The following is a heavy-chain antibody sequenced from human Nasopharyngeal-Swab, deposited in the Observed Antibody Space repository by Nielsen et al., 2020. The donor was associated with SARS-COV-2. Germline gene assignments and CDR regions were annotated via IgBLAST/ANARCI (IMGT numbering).Heavy chain of an antibody. CDR1: GVSFSPYH. V-gene: IGHV4-59*01. CDR3: ARDLLWFGEFGYFDV. D-gene: IGHD3-10*01. Sequence: SETLSLTCAVSGVSFSPYHWSWIRQAPGKGLEWIGIIYSAGNTNYNESFRGRATISIDTSRGQFSLRLTSVTAADSAVYYCARDLLWFGEFGYFDVWGRGAHVTVS. CDR2: IYSAGNT. J-gene: IGHJ2*01.